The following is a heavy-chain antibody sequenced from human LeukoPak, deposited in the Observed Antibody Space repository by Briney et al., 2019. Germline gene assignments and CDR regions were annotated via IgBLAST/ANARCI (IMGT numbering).Heavy chain of an antibody. V-gene: IGHV4-59*01. D-gene: IGHD5-18*01. J-gene: IGHJ4*02. CDR2: IYYSGST. CDR3: ARVDTAMDVDY. Sequence: PSETLSLTCTVSGGSISSYYWSWIRQPPGKGLEWIGYIYYSGSTNYNPSLKSRVTISVDTSKNQFSLKLSSVTAADTAVYYCARVDTAMDVDYWGQGTLVTVSS. CDR1: GGSISSYY.